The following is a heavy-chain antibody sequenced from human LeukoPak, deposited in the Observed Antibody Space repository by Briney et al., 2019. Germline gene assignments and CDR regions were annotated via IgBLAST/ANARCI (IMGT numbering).Heavy chain of an antibody. CDR3: AREGYSSGRAPAFDI. CDR2: IGTAGET. J-gene: IGHJ3*02. Sequence: PGGSLRLSCVASGFTFSTYVMHWVRQPIGKGLEWVSGIGTAGETYYLGSVKGRFTISREDAKNSLYLQMNSLTAGDTAMYYCAREGYSSGRAPAFDIWGQGTTVTVSS. D-gene: IGHD6-19*01. V-gene: IGHV3-13*01. CDR1: GFTFSTYV.